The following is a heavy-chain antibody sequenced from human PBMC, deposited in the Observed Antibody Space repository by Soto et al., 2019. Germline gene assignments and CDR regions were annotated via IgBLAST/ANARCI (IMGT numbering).Heavy chain of an antibody. CDR2: ISAYHGNT. CDR3: ARAVLSYDFSGLSFDI. CDR1: GYNFNSYG. Sequence: GASVKVSCKASGYNFNSYGISWVRQAPGQGLEWMGWISAYHGNTNNAQKLQGRVTITTDTSTSIAYMELSSLRADDTAVYYCARAVLSYDFSGLSFDIWGQGTMVTVSS. D-gene: IGHD3-22*01. J-gene: IGHJ3*02. V-gene: IGHV1-18*01.